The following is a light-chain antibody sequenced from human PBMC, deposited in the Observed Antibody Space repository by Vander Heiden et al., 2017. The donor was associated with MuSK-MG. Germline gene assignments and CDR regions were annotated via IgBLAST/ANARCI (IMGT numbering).Light chain of an antibody. Sequence: DIQMTQSPSSLSASVGDRVTITCRASQSISSYLNWYQHKPGKAPKLLIYAASSLQSGVPSRFSGSASGTDFTLTISSLQPEDSATYYCQQSDTTPRTFGQGTKVELK. CDR2: AAS. CDR1: QSISSY. CDR3: QQSDTTPRT. V-gene: IGKV1-39*01. J-gene: IGKJ1*01.